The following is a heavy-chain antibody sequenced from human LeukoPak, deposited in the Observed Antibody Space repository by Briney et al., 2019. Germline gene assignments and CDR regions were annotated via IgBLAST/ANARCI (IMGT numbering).Heavy chain of an antibody. D-gene: IGHD4/OR15-4a*01. CDR3: ASTNDRVTMGPNHFDY. Sequence: GESLKISCKGSGYSFTSYWIGWVRQMPGKGLEWMGIIYPGDSDTRYSPSFQGQVTISADKSISTAYLQWSSLKASDTAMYYCASTNDRVTMGPNHFDYWGQGTLVTVSS. CDR2: IYPGDSDT. J-gene: IGHJ4*02. V-gene: IGHV5-51*01. CDR1: GYSFTSYW.